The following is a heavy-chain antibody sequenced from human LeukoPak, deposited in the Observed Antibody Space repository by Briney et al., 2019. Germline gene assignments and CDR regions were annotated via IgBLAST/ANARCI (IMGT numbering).Heavy chain of an antibody. CDR3: ARARGKWELLYYYYYMDV. CDR1: GYTFTSYG. Sequence: ASVKVSCKASGYTFTSYGISWVRQAPGQGLEWMGWISAYNGNTNYAQKLQGRVTMTTDTSTSTAYMELRSLRSDDTAVYYCARARGKWELLYYYYYMDVWGKGTTVTVSS. V-gene: IGHV1-18*01. CDR2: ISAYNGNT. J-gene: IGHJ6*03. D-gene: IGHD1-26*01.